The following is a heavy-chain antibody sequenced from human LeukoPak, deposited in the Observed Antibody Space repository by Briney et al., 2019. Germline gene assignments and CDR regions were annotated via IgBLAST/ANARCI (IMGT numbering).Heavy chain of an antibody. V-gene: IGHV3-7*01. CDR2: IKQDGSEK. J-gene: IGHJ4*02. Sequence: GGSLRLSCAASGFTFSSYWMSWVRQAPGKGLEWVATIKQDGSEKYYVDSVKGRFTISRDNAKNSLYLQMNSLRAEDTTVYYCARGPIVGAGRGSPRLLNFDYWGQGTLVTVSS. D-gene: IGHD1-26*01. CDR3: ARGPIVGAGRGSPRLLNFDY. CDR1: GFTFSSYW.